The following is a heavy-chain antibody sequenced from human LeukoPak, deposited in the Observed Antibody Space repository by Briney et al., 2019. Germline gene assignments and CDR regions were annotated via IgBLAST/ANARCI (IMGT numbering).Heavy chain of an antibody. CDR3: ARRWYLDL. CDR2: IHHSGIT. Sequence: SETLSLTCAVYGGSFSGYYWSWIRQPPGKGLEWIGEIHHSGITNYNPSLKSRVTISVDTSKNQFSLNLSSVTAADTAVYYCARRWYLDLWGRGTLVTVSS. CDR1: GGSFSGYY. V-gene: IGHV4-34*01. J-gene: IGHJ2*01.